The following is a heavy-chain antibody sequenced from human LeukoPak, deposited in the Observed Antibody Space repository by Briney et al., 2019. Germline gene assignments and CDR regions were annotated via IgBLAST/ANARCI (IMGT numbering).Heavy chain of an antibody. J-gene: IGHJ1*01. CDR1: GGSISSYY. Sequence: SETLSLTCTVPGGSISSYYWSWIRQPPGKGLEWIGYIYYSGSTNYNPSLKSRVTISVDTSKNQFSLKLSSVTAADTAVYYCAGIAAAGNSYFQHWGQGTLVTVSS. V-gene: IGHV4-59*01. D-gene: IGHD6-13*01. CDR3: AGIAAAGNSYFQH. CDR2: IYYSGST.